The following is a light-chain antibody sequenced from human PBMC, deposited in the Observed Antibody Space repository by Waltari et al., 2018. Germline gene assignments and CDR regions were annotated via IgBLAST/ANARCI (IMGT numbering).Light chain of an antibody. V-gene: IGLV3-10*01. CDR1: ALPKKY. CDR3: SSTDNSGDQRV. J-gene: IGLJ3*02. CDR2: EDS. Sequence: SYELTQPPSVSVSPGLTARITCPGYALPKKYAFWYQQKSGQAPVLVIYEDSKRPSGIPERFSGSSSGTMATLTISGAQVEDEADYYCSSTDNSGDQRVFGGGTKLTVL.